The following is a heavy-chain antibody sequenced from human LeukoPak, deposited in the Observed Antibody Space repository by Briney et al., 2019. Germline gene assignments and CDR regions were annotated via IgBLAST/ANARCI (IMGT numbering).Heavy chain of an antibody. CDR1: GGSISSSSYY. J-gene: IGHJ4*02. V-gene: IGHV4-39*01. Sequence: SETLSLTCTVSGGSISSSSYYWGWIRQPPGKGLEWVGSIYYSGSTYYNPSLKSRVTISVDTSKNQFSLKLSSVTAADTAVYYCARTYYYDSSGYYHPNPFDYWGQGTLVTVSS. CDR2: IYYSGST. CDR3: ARTYYYDSSGYYHPNPFDY. D-gene: IGHD3-22*01.